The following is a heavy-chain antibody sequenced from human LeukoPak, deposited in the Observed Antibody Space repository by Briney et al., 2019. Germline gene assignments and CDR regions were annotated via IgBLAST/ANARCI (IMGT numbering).Heavy chain of an antibody. CDR2: ISAYHGNT. J-gene: IGHJ4*02. D-gene: IGHD3-10*01. CDR3: ARDGSGTWNDY. Sequence: ASVKLSCKASGYAFISYGNSWLRQAPGQGLERMGWISAYHGNTNYAQKLQGRVTMTTDTSTSTAYMELRSLRSDDTAVYYCARDGSGTWNDYWGQGTLVTVSS. CDR1: GYAFISYG. V-gene: IGHV1-18*01.